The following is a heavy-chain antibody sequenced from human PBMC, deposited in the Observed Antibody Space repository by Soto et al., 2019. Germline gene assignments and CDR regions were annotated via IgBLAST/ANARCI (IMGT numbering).Heavy chain of an antibody. J-gene: IGHJ6*02. CDR2: FDPEDGET. CDR1: GYTLTELS. Sequence: ASVKVSCKVSGYTLTELSMHWVRQAPGKGLEWMGGFDPEDGETIYAQKFQDRVTMTKDTATSTVYIELSSLKSEDTAVYYCARARDMDVWGQGTTVTVSS. CDR3: ARARDMDV. V-gene: IGHV1-24*01.